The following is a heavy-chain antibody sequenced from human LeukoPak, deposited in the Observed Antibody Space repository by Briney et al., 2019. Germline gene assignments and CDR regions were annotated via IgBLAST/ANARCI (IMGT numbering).Heavy chain of an antibody. D-gene: IGHD2-15*01. CDR1: GGSLSNYY. CDR3: ARLDCSGGSCYPGDY. V-gene: IGHV4-34*01. Sequence: SETLSLTCAVYGGSLSNYYWSWIRQPPGKGLEWIGEINHSGTTNYNPSLKSRVTISVDTSKNQFSLKLSSVTAADTAVYYCARLDCSGGSCYPGDYWGQGTLVTVSS. CDR2: INHSGTT. J-gene: IGHJ4*02.